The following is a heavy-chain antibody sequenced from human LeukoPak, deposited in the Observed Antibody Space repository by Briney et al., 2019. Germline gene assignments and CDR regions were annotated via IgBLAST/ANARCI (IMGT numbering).Heavy chain of an antibody. CDR3: AKDGRGGDILTGPPDY. Sequence: GGSLRLSCAASGFTFSSYGMHWVRQAPGKGLEWVAVISYDGSNKYYADSVKGRFTISRDNSKNTLYLQMNSLRAEDTAVYYCAKDGRGGDILTGPPDYWGQGTLVTVSS. V-gene: IGHV3-30*18. J-gene: IGHJ4*02. CDR2: ISYDGSNK. CDR1: GFTFSSYG. D-gene: IGHD3-9*01.